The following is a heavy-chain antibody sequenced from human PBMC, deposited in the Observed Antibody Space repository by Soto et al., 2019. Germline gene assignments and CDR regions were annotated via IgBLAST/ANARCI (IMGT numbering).Heavy chain of an antibody. CDR1: GFTFSSYS. Sequence: EVQLVESGGGLVKPGGSLRLSCAASGFTFSSYSMNWVRQAPGKGLEWVSSISSSRSYIYYADSVKGRFTFSRDNAKNSLYLQMNCLRAEDTAGYHCARVACLGSSDYGGQGTLVTVSS. D-gene: IGHD6-6*01. V-gene: IGHV3-21*01. CDR3: ARVACLGSSDY. J-gene: IGHJ4*02. CDR2: ISSSRSYI.